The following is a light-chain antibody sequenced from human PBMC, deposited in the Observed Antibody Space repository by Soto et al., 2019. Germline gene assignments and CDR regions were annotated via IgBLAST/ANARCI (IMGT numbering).Light chain of an antibody. Sequence: QSALTQPRSVSGSPGQSVAISCTGTSTDVCGYNYVSWYQQHPGKAPKLIIYDVNKRPSGVPDRFSGSKSGSTASLTISGLQAEDEADYYCCSYAGSYVFGTGTKVTVL. CDR3: CSYAGSYV. J-gene: IGLJ1*01. V-gene: IGLV2-11*01. CDR2: DVN. CDR1: STDVCGYNY.